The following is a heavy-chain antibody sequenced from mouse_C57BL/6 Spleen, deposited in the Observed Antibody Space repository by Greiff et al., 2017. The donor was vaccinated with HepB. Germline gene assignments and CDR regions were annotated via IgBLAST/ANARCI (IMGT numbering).Heavy chain of an antibody. CDR1: GYTFTDYY. CDR2: INPNNGGT. V-gene: IGHV1-26*01. Sequence: VQLQQSGPELVKPGASVKISCKASGYTFTDYYMNWVKQSHGKSLEWIGDINPNNGGTSYNQKFKGKATLTVDKSSSTAYMELRSLTSEDSAVYYCARGGGYYVYYAMDYWGQGTSVTVSS. D-gene: IGHD2-3*01. J-gene: IGHJ4*01. CDR3: ARGGGYYVYYAMDY.